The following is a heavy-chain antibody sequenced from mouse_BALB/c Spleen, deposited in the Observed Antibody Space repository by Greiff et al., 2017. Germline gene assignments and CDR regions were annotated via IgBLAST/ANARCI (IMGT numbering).Heavy chain of an antibody. V-gene: IGHV2-3*01. Sequence: VQLQQSGPGLVAPSQSLSITCTVSGFSLTSYGVSWVRQPPGKGLEWLGVIWGDGSTNYHSALISRLSISKDNSKSQVFLKMNSLQTDDTAMYYCARKGSYDAMDYWGQGTSVTVSS. CDR2: IWGDGST. CDR1: GFSLTSYG. CDR3: ARKGSYDAMDY. D-gene: IGHD1-1*02. J-gene: IGHJ4*01.